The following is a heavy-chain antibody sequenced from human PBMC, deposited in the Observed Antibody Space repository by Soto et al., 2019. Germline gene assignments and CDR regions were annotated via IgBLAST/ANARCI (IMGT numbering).Heavy chain of an antibody. CDR3: ARSLFMVAPDSEPFDY. V-gene: IGHV3-23*01. CDR2: ISGGGNDR. Sequence: VQLRESGGSLVQPGGSLTLSCAASGFPFSSYAMSWVRQTPERGLEWVAAISGGGNDRYYADFVQGRFTFSRDNSRNILYLHMNSLRADDTAMYFCARSLFMVAPDSEPFDYWGQGTLVTVYS. D-gene: IGHD3-22*01. CDR1: GFPFSSYA. J-gene: IGHJ4*02.